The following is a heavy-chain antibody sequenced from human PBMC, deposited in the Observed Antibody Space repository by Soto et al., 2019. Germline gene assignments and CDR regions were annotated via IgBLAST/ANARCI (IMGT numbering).Heavy chain of an antibody. J-gene: IGHJ6*02. CDR3: AKDKAGRPGYGMDV. CDR1: GFTFDDYA. Sequence: EVQLVESGGGLVQPGRSLRLSCAASGFTFDDYAMHWVRQAPGKCLEWVSGISWNSGSIGYADSVKGRFTISRDNATNSLYLQMNSLRAEDTALYYCAKDKAGRPGYGMDVWGQGTTVTVSS. CDR2: ISWNSGSI. D-gene: IGHD6-13*01. V-gene: IGHV3-9*01.